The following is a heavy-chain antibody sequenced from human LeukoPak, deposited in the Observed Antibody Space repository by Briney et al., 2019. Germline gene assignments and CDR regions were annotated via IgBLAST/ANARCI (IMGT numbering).Heavy chain of an antibody. D-gene: IGHD3-10*01. CDR3: ARDRATVVRGVHDY. Sequence: GGSLRLSCAASGFTFGSYSMNWVRQAPGKGLEWVSYVSSSSSTIYYADSVKGRFTISRDNAKNSLYLQMNSLRDEDTAVYYCARDRATVVRGVHDYWGQGTLVTVSS. J-gene: IGHJ4*02. V-gene: IGHV3-48*02. CDR1: GFTFGSYS. CDR2: VSSSSSTI.